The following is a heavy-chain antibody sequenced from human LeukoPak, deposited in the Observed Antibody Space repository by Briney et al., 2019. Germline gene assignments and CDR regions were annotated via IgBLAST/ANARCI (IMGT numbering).Heavy chain of an antibody. CDR2: MNPNSGNT. J-gene: IGHJ1*01. D-gene: IGHD6-13*01. Sequence: ASVKVSCKASGYTFTSYDINWVRQATGQGLEWMGWMNPNSGNTGYAQKFQGRVTMTRNTSISTAYMELSSLRSDDTAVYYCARDAAQALSSWPEYFQHWGQGTLVTVSS. V-gene: IGHV1-8*01. CDR1: GYTFTSYD. CDR3: ARDAAQALSSWPEYFQH.